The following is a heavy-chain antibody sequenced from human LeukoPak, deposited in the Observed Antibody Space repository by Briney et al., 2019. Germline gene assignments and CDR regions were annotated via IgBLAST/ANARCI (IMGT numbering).Heavy chain of an antibody. CDR2: ISGSGGST. V-gene: IGHV3-23*01. Sequence: GSLRLSCAASGFTFSSQAISLVRQAPGKGLEWISAISGSGGSTYYADSVKGRFTISRDNSKNTLYLQMNSLRAEDTAVYYCAKDLEPDIVVVPAAMNAFDIWGQGTMVTVSS. CDR1: GFTFSSQA. D-gene: IGHD2-2*01. J-gene: IGHJ3*02. CDR3: AKDLEPDIVVVPAAMNAFDI.